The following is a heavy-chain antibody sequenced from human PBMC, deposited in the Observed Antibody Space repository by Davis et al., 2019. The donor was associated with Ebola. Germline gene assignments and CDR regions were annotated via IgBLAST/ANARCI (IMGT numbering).Heavy chain of an antibody. D-gene: IGHD5-18*01. J-gene: IGHJ5*02. CDR1: GGSFSGYY. CDR2: INHSGST. V-gene: IGHV4-34*01. CDR3: ARALRYSYGYSRFDP. Sequence: SETLSLTCGVYGGSFSGYYWSWIRQPPGKGLEWIGEINHSGSTNYNPSLKSRVTISVDTSKNQFSLKLSSVTAADTAVYYCARALRYSYGYSRFDPWGQGTLVTVSS.